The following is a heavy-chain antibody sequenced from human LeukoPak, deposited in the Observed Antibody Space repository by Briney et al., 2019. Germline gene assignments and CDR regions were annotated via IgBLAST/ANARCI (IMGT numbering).Heavy chain of an antibody. CDR3: ASEPPRGAFDI. J-gene: IGHJ3*02. CDR1: GFTFSNAW. Sequence: GGSLRLSCAASGFTFSNAWMSWVRQAPGKGLEWVGRIKSKADGGTADYAAPVKGRFTISRDDSKNTLYLQMNSLKTEDTAVYYCASEPPRGAFDIWGQGTMVTVSS. V-gene: IGHV3-15*01. D-gene: IGHD1-14*01. CDR2: IKSKADGGTA.